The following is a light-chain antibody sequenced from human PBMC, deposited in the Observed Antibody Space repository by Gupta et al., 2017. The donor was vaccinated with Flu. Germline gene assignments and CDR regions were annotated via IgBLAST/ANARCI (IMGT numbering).Light chain of an antibody. Sequence: EIVLTQAPGTLSLSPGERATLSCRASQSVISDYLAWYQQKSGQPPRLLIYAASHRATGIPDRFSGGGSGTDFTLTISRLEPEDCAVYYCQQDDSSPLTFGGGTKVEIK. CDR1: QSVISDY. J-gene: IGKJ4*01. CDR3: QQDDSSPLT. CDR2: AAS. V-gene: IGKV3-20*01.